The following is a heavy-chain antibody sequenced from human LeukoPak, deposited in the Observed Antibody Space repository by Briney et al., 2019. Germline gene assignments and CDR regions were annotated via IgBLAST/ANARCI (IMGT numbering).Heavy chain of an antibody. CDR1: GGSISSYY. CDR3: ARSQIWVYDYVRGSPQPTFDY. D-gene: IGHD3-16*01. J-gene: IGHJ4*02. CDR2: IQISGST. Sequence: PSETLSLTCTVSGGSISSYYWSWIRQPPGKGLEWIGRIQISGSTNYNPSLKSRVTMSVDTSKNQFSLKLTSVTAADTAVYYCARSQIWVYDYVRGSPQPTFDYWGQGTLVTVSS. V-gene: IGHV4-4*07.